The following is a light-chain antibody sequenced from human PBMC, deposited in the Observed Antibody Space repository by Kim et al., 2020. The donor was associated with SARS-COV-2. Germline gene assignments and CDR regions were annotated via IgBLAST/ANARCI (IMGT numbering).Light chain of an antibody. CDR2: GKN. Sequence: ALGQRVRVTCQGDSLRSYYASWYQQKPGQATVLVIYGKNKRTAGIPDRLSGSSSGNTASLTITGAQAEDEADYYCNSRDTSGNIWVFGGGTKLTVL. J-gene: IGLJ3*02. CDR3: NSRDTSGNIWV. V-gene: IGLV3-19*01. CDR1: SLRSYY.